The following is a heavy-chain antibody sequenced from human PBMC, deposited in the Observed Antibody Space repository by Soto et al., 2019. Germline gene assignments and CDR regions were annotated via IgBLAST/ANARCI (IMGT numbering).Heavy chain of an antibody. CDR3: AGSDELRAPGWFDP. CDR1: GGSISSYY. V-gene: IGHV4-59*01. J-gene: IGHJ5*02. Sequence: SETLSLTCTVSGGSISSYYWSWIRQPPGKGLEWIGYIYYSGSTNYNPSLKSRVTISVDTSKNQFSLKLSSVTAADTAVYYCAGSDELRAPGWFDPWGQGTLVTVSS. D-gene: IGHD1-26*01. CDR2: IYYSGST.